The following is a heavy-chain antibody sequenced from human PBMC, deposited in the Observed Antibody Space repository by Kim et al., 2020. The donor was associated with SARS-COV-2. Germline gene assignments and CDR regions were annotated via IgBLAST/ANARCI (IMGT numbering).Heavy chain of an antibody. CDR1: GFTFSSYA. CDR3: AKGVQTVLYYGRGYDY. D-gene: IGHD3-10*02. CDR2: LSGSGANT. V-gene: IGHV3-23*01. Sequence: GGSLRLSCAASGFTFSSYALSWVRQAPGKGLGWVSGLSGSGANTYYADSVKGRFTISRDNSKSMLYLWMTSLKIEDMAIYYCAKGVQTVLYYGRGYDYWGQGTLVTVPS. J-gene: IGHJ4*02.